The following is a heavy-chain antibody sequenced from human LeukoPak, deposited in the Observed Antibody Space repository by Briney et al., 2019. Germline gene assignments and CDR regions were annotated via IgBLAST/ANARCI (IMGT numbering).Heavy chain of an antibody. J-gene: IGHJ5*02. CDR3: AREYLVAAINWFDP. CDR1: GGSISTSNYY. V-gene: IGHV4-39*07. CDR2: IFYSGST. Sequence: SETLSLTCTVSGGSISTSNYYWGWIRQPPGKGLEWIGNIFYSGSTYYSPSLKSRVTISLDTSKNQFSLKLSSVTAADTAVYYCAREYLVAAINWFDPWGQGTLVTVSS. D-gene: IGHD2-15*01.